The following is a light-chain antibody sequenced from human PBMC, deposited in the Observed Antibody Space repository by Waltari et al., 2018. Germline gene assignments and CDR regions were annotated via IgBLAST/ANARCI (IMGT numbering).Light chain of an antibody. CDR3: HVWHPHVDPGV. J-gene: IGLJ1*01. CDR1: NIGTYS. CDR2: YDR. Sequence: SYVVTQPPSVSVAPGETATITCGGDNIGTYSGHWYQQKAGQAPVLVIVYDRYRPSGIPDRFSGSNSVNTATLTISMVEAGDEARYYCHVWHPHVDPGVFGTGTEVTVL. V-gene: IGLV3-21*04.